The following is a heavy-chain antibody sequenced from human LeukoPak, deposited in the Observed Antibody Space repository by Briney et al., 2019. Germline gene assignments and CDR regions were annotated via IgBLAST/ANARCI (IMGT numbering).Heavy chain of an antibody. CDR2: ISGSGGST. V-gene: IGHV3-23*01. CDR3: AKIQAARGGDWFDP. Sequence: PGGSPRLSCAASGFTFSSYAMSWARQAPGKGLEWVSAISGSGGSTYYADSVEGRFTISRDNSKNTLYLQMNSLRAEDTAVYYCAKIQAARGGDWFDPWGQGTLVTVSS. CDR1: GFTFSSYA. J-gene: IGHJ5*02. D-gene: IGHD6-6*01.